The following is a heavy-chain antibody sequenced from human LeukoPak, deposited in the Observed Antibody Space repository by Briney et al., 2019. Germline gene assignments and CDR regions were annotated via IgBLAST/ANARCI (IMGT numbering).Heavy chain of an antibody. V-gene: IGHV4-34*01. Sequence: SETLSLTCAVYGGSFSGYYWSWIRQPPGKGLEWIGEINHSGSTNYNPSLKSRVTISVDTSKNQFSLKLSSVTAADTAVYYCAREVRGPDYYDSSGYDLWGRGTLVTVSS. CDR3: AREVRGPDYYDSSGYDL. J-gene: IGHJ2*01. CDR2: INHSGST. D-gene: IGHD3-22*01. CDR1: GGSFSGYY.